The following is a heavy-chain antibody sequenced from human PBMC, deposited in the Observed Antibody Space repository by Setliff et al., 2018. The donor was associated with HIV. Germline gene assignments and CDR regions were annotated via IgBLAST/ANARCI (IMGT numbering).Heavy chain of an antibody. V-gene: IGHV1-2*06. J-gene: IGHJ6*03. CDR2: INPNTGDT. CDR1: GYTFTGYF. D-gene: IGHD3-9*01. CDR3: ARDHYDILTGYYRTYYYMDV. Sequence: ASVKVSCKASGYTFTGYFIHWVRQAPGQGLEWMGRINPNTGDTNYAQKFQDRVTMTRDTSINTAYMELSRLRSDDTAVYYCARDHYDILTGYYRTYYYMDVWGKGATVTVSS.